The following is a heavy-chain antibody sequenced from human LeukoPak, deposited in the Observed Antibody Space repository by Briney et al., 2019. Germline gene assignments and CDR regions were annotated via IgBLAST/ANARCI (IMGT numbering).Heavy chain of an antibody. CDR2: IYYGGRT. CDR1: GASISGYY. Sequence: PSETLSLTCNVSGASISGYYWSWIRQPPGKGLEWIGYIYYGGRTTYNPSLKTRVTISGDTSKNHFSLKLTSVTAADTAVYYCARAAQHYYYGMDVWGHGTTVTVSS. J-gene: IGHJ6*02. CDR3: ARAAQHYYYGMDV. V-gene: IGHV4-59*01.